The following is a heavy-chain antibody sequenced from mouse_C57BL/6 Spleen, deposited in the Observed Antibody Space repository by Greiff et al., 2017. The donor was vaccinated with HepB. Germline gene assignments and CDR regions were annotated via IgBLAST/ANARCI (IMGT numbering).Heavy chain of an antibody. D-gene: IGHD1-1*01. CDR3: TNCGRSSYAMDY. Sequence: EVQLQQSGAELVRPGASVKLSCTASGFNIKDDYMHWVKQRPEQGLEWIGWIDPENGDTEYASKFQGKATITADTSSNTAYLQLSSLTTEDTAVYYCTNCGRSSYAMDYWGQGTSVTVSS. CDR1: GFNIKDDY. J-gene: IGHJ4*01. CDR2: IDPENGDT. V-gene: IGHV14-4*01.